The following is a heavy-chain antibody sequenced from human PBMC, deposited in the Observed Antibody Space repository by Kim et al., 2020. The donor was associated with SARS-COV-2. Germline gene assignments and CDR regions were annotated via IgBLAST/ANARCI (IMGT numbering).Heavy chain of an antibody. CDR2: IYSGGSST. CDR3: AKGGSSWLDYYYGMDV. D-gene: IGHD6-13*01. CDR1: GFTFSSYA. V-gene: IGHV3-23*03. J-gene: IGHJ6*02. Sequence: GGSLRLFCAASGFTFSSYAMSWVRQAPGKGLEWVSVIYSGGSSTYYADSVKGRFTISRDNSKNTLYLQMNSLRAEDTAVYYCAKGGSSWLDYYYGMDVWGQGTTVTVSS.